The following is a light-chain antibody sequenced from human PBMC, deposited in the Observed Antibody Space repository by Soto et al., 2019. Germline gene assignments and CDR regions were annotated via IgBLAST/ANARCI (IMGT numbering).Light chain of an antibody. J-gene: IGLJ3*02. CDR1: SSDVGGHDS. CDR3: SSYTSRSNWPPWT. CDR2: DVS. V-gene: IGLV2-14*01. Sequence: SVLTQPASVSGSPGQSITISCTGTSSDVGGHDSVSWYQQHPGKAPKLIIYDVSNRPSGVSNRFSGSKSGDTASLTISGLHTEDEADYYCSSYTSRSNWPPWTFGQGTK.